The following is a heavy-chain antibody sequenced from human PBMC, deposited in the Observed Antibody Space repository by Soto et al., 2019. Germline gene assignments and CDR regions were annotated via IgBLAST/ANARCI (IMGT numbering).Heavy chain of an antibody. CDR3: ASGNCGYICYHDY. CDR1: GYAFTSYL. Sequence: SVKVSCKPSGYAFTSYLLYWVRQAPGQRLEWMGWINTGNGNTKYSQKFQGRVTITRDTSASTAYMELSSLTSEDTAVYYCASGNCGYICYHDYWGQGTLVTVSS. J-gene: IGHJ4*02. CDR2: INTGNGNT. V-gene: IGHV1-3*04. D-gene: IGHD5-12*01.